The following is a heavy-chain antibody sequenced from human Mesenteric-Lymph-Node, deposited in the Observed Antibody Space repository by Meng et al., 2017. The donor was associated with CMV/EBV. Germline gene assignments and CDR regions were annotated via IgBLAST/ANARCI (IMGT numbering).Heavy chain of an antibody. CDR2: INPNSGAT. J-gene: IGHJ4*02. D-gene: IGHD3-3*01. V-gene: IGHV1-2*02. CDR1: EYTFTDYY. CDR3: ARGTKRITIFGVVHSAYYFDY. Sequence: ASVKVSCKASEYTFTDYYLHWVRQAPGQGLEWMGWINPNSGATNYAQKFQGRVTMTRNTSISTAYMERSSLRSEDTAVYYCARGTKRITIFGVVHSAYYFDYWGQGTLVTVSS.